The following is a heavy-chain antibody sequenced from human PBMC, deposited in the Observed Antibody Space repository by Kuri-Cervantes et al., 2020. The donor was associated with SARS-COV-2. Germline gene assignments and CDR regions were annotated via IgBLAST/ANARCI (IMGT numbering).Heavy chain of an antibody. Sequence: GESLKISCAASGFTFSSYSMNWVRQAPGKGLEWVSYISSSSSTIYYADSVKGRFTISRDNAKNSLYLQRNSLRDEDTAVYYCARAISSWFDYWGQGTLVTVSS. CDR3: ARAISSWFDY. V-gene: IGHV3-48*02. CDR2: ISSSSSTI. CDR1: GFTFSSYS. J-gene: IGHJ4*02. D-gene: IGHD6-13*01.